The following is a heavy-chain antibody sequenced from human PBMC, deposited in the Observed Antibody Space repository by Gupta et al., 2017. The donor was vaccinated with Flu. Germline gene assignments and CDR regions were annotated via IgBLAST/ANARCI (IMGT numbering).Heavy chain of an antibody. CDR3: ARDRRTARRPEE. J-gene: IGHJ4*02. CDR1: GFIFSGYW. Sequence: EVHLVESGGGSVQPGGSLGLSCAVSGFIFSGYWMHWVRQGPGKGREWVSRISPDGTITDYADSVRGRFAISRDNAKNTLYLQINSLTAEDTAVYYCARDRRTARRPEEWCQGTLVTVSS. V-gene: IGHV3-74*01. CDR2: ISPDGTIT. D-gene: IGHD1-1*01.